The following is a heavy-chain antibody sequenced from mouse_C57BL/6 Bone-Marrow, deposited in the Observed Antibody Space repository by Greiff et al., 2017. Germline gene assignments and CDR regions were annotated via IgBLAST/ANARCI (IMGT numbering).Heavy chain of an antibody. CDR2: IYPGDGDT. V-gene: IGHV1-82*01. J-gene: IGHJ4*01. D-gene: IGHD3-3*01. CDR3: ARRTALYAMDY. Sequence: VQLQHSGPELVKPGASVKISCKASGYAFSSSWMNWVKQRPGKGLEWIGRIYPGDGDTNYNGKFKGKATLTADKSSSTAYMQLSSLTSEDSAVYFCARRTALYAMDYWGQGTSVTVSS. CDR1: GYAFSSSW.